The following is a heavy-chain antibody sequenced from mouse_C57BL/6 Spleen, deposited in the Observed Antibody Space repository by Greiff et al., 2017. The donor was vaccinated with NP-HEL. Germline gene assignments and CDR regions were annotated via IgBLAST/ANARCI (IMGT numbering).Heavy chain of an antibody. CDR3: ARSGDYDGFDY. J-gene: IGHJ2*01. Sequence: QVHVKQPGTELVKPGASVKLSCKASGYTFTSYWMHWVKQRPGQGLEWIGNINPSNGGTNYNEKFKSKATLTVDKSSSTAYMQLSSLTSEDSAVYYCARSGDYDGFDYWGQGTTLTVSS. CDR2: INPSNGGT. V-gene: IGHV1-53*01. CDR1: GYTFTSYW. D-gene: IGHD2-4*01.